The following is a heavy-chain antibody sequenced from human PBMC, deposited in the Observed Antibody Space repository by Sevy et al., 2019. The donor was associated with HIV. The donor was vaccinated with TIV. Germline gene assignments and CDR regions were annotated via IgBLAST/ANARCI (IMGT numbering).Heavy chain of an antibody. J-gene: IGHJ4*02. D-gene: IGHD3-22*01. CDR2: INPNSGGT. V-gene: IGHV1-2*02. CDR1: GYTFTGYY. Sequence: ASVKVSCKASGYTFTGYYMHWVRQVPGQGLEWMGWINPNSGGTNYAQKFQGRVTMTRDTSISTAYMELSRLRSDDTAVYYCARVLKYSYDSSGYYYFDYWGQGTLVTVSS. CDR3: ARVLKYSYDSSGYYYFDY.